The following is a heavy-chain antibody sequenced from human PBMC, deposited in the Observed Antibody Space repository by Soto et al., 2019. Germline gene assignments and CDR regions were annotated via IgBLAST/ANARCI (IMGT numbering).Heavy chain of an antibody. CDR3: ARHDLPDYGDYEAADYGMDV. J-gene: IGHJ6*02. Sequence: PSETLSLTCTVSGGSISSSSYYWGWIRQPPGKGLDWIGSIYYSGSTYYNPSLKSRVTISVDTSKNQFSLKLSSVTAADTAVYYCARHDLPDYGDYEAADYGMDVWGQGTTVTVSS. CDR1: GGSISSSSYY. CDR2: IYYSGST. D-gene: IGHD4-17*01. V-gene: IGHV4-39*01.